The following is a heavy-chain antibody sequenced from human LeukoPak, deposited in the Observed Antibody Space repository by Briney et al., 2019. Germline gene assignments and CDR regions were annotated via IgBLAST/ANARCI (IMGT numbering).Heavy chain of an antibody. CDR3: VKDRGGITRDFDY. Sequence: PGGSLRLSWSASGFTFSSYAMHWVRQAPGKGLEYVSGINSDDDSTSYADSLKDRFTIFRDNSKNTLCLQMSSLKTEDTAVYYCVKDRGGITRDFDYWGQGTLVTVSS. D-gene: IGHD1/OR15-1a*01. CDR1: GFTFSSYA. CDR2: INSDDDST. J-gene: IGHJ4*02. V-gene: IGHV3-64D*06.